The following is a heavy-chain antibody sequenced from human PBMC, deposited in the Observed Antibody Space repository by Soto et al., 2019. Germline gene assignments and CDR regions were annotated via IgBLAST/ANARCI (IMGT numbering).Heavy chain of an antibody. CDR2: IKHDGSEK. J-gene: IGHJ4*02. CDR1: GFTFSSFW. D-gene: IGHD1-26*01. V-gene: IGHV3-7*01. CDR3: VRERSGSYLEGLDY. Sequence: EVQLVESGGGLVQLGGSRRLSCAASGFTFSSFWMTWVRQAPGKGLEWVANIKHDGSEKYYVESVKGRFTISRDNARNSLFLEMKSLRSEDTAVYSCVRERSGSYLEGLDYWAKETLVTAS.